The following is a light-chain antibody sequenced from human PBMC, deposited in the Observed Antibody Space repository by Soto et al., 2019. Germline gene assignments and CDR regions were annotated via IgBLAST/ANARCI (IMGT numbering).Light chain of an antibody. CDR2: DAS. Sequence: ETVLTQSPGTLSLSPGERASLSCRASQSISGRYLAWYQQQPGQAPRLLIYDASSRATGIPDRFSGSGSGTDFILTISRLEPEDFAVYYCQQYGSSPLTFGGGTKVEIK. CDR1: QSISGRY. V-gene: IGKV3-20*01. J-gene: IGKJ4*01. CDR3: QQYGSSPLT.